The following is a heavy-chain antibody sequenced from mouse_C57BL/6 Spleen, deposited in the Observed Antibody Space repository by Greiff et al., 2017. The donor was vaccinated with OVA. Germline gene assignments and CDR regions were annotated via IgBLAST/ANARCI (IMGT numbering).Heavy chain of an antibody. V-gene: IGHV1-54*01. CDR2: INPGSGGT. J-gene: IGHJ3*01. CDR3: ARSRELRPFAY. D-gene: IGHD3-2*02. Sequence: VQLQQSGAELVRPGTSVKVSCKASGYAFTNYLIAWVKQRPGQGLEWIGVINPGSGGTNYTEKFKGKATLTADKSSSTAYMQLSSLTSEDSAVYFCARSRELRPFAYWGQGTLVTVSA. CDR1: GYAFTNYL.